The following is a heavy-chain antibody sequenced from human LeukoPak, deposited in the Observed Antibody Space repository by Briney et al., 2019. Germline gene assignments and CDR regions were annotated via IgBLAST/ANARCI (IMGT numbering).Heavy chain of an antibody. CDR2: IKSDGST. D-gene: IGHD3-10*01. Sequence: GGSLRLSCAASGFTFSSYWMHWVRQTPGKGLVWVSRIKSDGSTIYADSVKGRFTISRDNAKNTLYLQMNGLRAEDTAIYYCARAVTYFYGSVTYDWFDPWGQGTLVTVSS. CDR3: ARAVTYFYGSVTYDWFDP. J-gene: IGHJ5*02. CDR1: GFTFSSYW. V-gene: IGHV3-74*01.